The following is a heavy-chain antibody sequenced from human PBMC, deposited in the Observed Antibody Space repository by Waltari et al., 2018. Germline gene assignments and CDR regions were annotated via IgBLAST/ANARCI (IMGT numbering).Heavy chain of an antibody. Sequence: QVQLQQWGTGVLKPSETLSLTCAVKGGSRNAYHWSWIRLSPGKGLEWIGKITHTGGTDYHPSLKRRVTISLDLSKNQMSLRLTSVTSADTGVYFCARNVLRVPANGFDLWGQGTMFTVSS. D-gene: IGHD3-3*01. CDR2: ITHTGGT. J-gene: IGHJ3*01. CDR3: ARNVLRVPANGFDL. CDR1: GGSRNAYH. V-gene: IGHV4-34*02.